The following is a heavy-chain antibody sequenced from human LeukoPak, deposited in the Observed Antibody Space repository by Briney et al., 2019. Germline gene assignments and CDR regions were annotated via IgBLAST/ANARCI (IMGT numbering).Heavy chain of an antibody. J-gene: IGHJ4*02. Sequence: GTSLRLSCAASGFSFKTYGMHWVRQAPGKGLEWVALISFDGNKKYFQESVKGRFTISRDNSENTLYLQMNSLRAEDTAVYYCARPAQGDYYDSSGWHYWGQGTLVTVSS. CDR3: ARPAQGDYYDSSGWHY. CDR2: ISFDGNKK. CDR1: GFSFKTYG. D-gene: IGHD3-22*01. V-gene: IGHV3-30*03.